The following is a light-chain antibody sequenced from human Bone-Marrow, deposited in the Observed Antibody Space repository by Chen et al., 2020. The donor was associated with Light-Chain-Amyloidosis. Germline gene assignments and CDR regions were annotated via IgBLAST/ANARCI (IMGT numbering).Light chain of an antibody. CDR2: RDT. CDR3: QSADSSGTYEVI. J-gene: IGLJ2*01. CDR1: DLPTKY. Sequence: SYELPQPPSVSVSTGQTARITCSGDDLPTKYAYWYQQKTGQATVLVIPRDTERPSGISERFSGSSSVTTATLTIRGVQAEDEADYHCQSADSSGTYEVIFGGGTKLTVL. V-gene: IGLV3-25*03.